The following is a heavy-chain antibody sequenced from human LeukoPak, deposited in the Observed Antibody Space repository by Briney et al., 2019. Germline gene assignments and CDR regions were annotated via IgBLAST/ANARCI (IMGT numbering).Heavy chain of an antibody. V-gene: IGHV1-46*01. CDR2: INPSGGST. CDR3: AREGEQYYYDSSGYYLDY. CDR1: GYTFTSYY. D-gene: IGHD3-22*01. J-gene: IGHJ4*02. Sequence: ASVKVSCKASGYTFTSYYMHWVRQAPGQGLEWMGIINPSGGSTSYAQKFQGRVTMTRDTSTSTVYMELSSLRSDDTAVYYCAREGEQYYYDSSGYYLDYWGQRTLVTVSS.